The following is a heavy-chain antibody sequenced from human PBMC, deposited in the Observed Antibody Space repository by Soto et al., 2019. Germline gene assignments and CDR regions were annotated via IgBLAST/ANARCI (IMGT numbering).Heavy chain of an antibody. CDR1: GFTFSTYW. J-gene: IGHJ5*02. Sequence: GGSLRLSCAGSGFTFSTYWMHWVRQAPGKGLVWVSRIKSDGSSTSYADSVKGRFTISRDNAKNTLYLQMNSLRVEDTAVYYCARSDWFDPWGQGTLVTVSS. CDR3: ARSDWFDP. CDR2: IKSDGSST. V-gene: IGHV3-74*01.